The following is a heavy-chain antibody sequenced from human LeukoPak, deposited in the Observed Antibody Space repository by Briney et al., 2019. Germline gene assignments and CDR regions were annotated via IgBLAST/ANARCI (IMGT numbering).Heavy chain of an antibody. CDR2: IYDSGST. D-gene: IGHD4-17*01. CDR3: ARRNPLYYGDYAPRGDDAFDI. V-gene: IGHV4-39*01. J-gene: IGHJ3*02. Sequence: PSETLSLTCTVSGGSIRSSYYYWGWIRQPPGTGLEWIGSIYDSGSTYYNPSLKSRVTISVDTSKNQFSLKLSSVTAADTAVYYCARRNPLYYGDYAPRGDDAFDIWGQGTMVTVSS. CDR1: GGSIRSSYYY.